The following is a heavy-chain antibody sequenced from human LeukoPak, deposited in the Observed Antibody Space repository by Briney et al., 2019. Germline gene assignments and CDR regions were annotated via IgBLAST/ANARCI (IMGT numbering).Heavy chain of an antibody. V-gene: IGHV1-8*01. CDR3: AGSPVQYSSSWYPYGMDV. Sequence: ASVKVSCKASGYTFTSYDINWVRQATGQGLEWMGWMNPNSGNTGYAQKFQGRVTMTRNTSISTAYMELSSLRSEDTAVYYCAGSPVQYSSSWYPYGMDVWGQGTTVTVSS. CDR1: GYTFTSYD. D-gene: IGHD6-13*01. CDR2: MNPNSGNT. J-gene: IGHJ6*02.